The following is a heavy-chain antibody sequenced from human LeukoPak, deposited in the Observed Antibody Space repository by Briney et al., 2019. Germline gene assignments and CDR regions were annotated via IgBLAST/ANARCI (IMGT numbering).Heavy chain of an antibody. D-gene: IGHD1-14*01. CDR2: IHNSGRT. CDR1: GGSVSSYY. Sequence: SETLSRTCSVSGGSVSSYYWSWIRQSPGKGLEWIGYIHNSGRTNYNPSLKSRVTGFVDTSKNQVSLRLSSVTAADTAVYYCARHGTISSESYFDYWGQGALVTVSS. V-gene: IGHV4-59*08. J-gene: IGHJ4*02. CDR3: ARHGTISSESYFDY.